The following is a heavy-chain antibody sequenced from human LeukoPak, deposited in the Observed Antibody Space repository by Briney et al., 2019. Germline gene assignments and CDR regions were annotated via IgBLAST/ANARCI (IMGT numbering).Heavy chain of an antibody. J-gene: IGHJ4*02. CDR1: GFIFSNYE. CDR3: ARAIRYVSTSDY. Sequence: GGSLRLSCVASGFIFSNYEMHWVRQGPGKGLEWLAYIDSSSSTTYYADSVKGRFTISRDNAKNSLYLHMYSLGAEDTGVYFCARAIRYVSTSDYWGQGTLVTVSS. D-gene: IGHD5-12*01. V-gene: IGHV3-48*03. CDR2: IDSSSSTT.